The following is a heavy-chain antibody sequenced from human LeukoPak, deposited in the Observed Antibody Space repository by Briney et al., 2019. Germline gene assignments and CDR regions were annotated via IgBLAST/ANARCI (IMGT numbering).Heavy chain of an antibody. CDR1: GGSLSSYT. J-gene: IGHJ6*02. CDR3: VLDCSSTSCRNHYYYYGMDV. V-gene: IGHV1-69*02. CDR2: IIPILGIA. Sequence: ASVKVSCKASGGSLSSYTISWVRQAPGQGLEWMGRIIPILGIANYAQKFQGRVTITADTSTSTAYMELSSLRSEDTALYYCVLDCSSTSCRNHYYYYGMDVWGQGTTVTVSS. D-gene: IGHD2-2*01.